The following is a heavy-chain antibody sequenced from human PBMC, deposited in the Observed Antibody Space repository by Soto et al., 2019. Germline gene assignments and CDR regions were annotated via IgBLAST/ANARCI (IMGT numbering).Heavy chain of an antibody. J-gene: IGHJ6*02. CDR2: IIPTFGTP. CDR3: ARVAYGDYGVDV. V-gene: IGHV1-69*01. CDR1: GDTFSRYA. D-gene: IGHD4-17*01. Sequence: QVQLVQSGAEVKKPGSSVKVSCKASGDTFSRYAISWVRQAPRQGLEWMGGIIPTFGTPNYAQKFQGRVTIIADESTSTVYMEVSSLTSEDTAMYYCARVAYGDYGVDVWGQGTTVTVSS.